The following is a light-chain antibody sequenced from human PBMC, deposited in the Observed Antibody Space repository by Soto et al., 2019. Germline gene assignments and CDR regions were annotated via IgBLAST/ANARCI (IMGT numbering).Light chain of an antibody. CDR3: SSYTSSSTLV. Sequence: QTALTQPASVSGSPGQSIAISCTGTSSDVGGYKYVTWYQQNPGKAPKVLIYEVSNRFSGVSDRFSGTKSGNSASLTISGLQAEDEAEYYCSSYTSSSTLVFGTGTKATVL. J-gene: IGLJ1*01. CDR1: SSDVGGYKY. CDR2: EVS. V-gene: IGLV2-14*01.